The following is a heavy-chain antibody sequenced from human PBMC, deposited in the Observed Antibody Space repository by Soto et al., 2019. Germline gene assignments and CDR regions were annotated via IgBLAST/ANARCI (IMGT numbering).Heavy chain of an antibody. CDR2: IYWDDDK. D-gene: IGHD2-15*01. J-gene: IGHJ6*03. CDR3: AHRPGYCSGGSCYSILYMDV. V-gene: IGHV2-5*02. CDR1: GFSLSTSGVG. Sequence: SGPTLVYPTQTLTLTCTFSGFSLSTSGVGVGWIRQPPGKALEWLALIYWDDDKRYSPSLKSRLTITKDTSKNQVVLTMTNMDPVDTATYYCAHRPGYCSGGSCYSILYMDVWGKGTTVTVSS.